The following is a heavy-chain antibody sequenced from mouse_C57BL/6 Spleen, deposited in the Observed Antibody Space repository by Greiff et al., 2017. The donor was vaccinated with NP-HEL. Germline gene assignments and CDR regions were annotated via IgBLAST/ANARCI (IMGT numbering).Heavy chain of an antibody. CDR1: GFSLTSYG. CDR3: ARNGDDYDSYYYAMDY. V-gene: IGHV2-2*01. CDR2: IWSGGST. Sequence: VQLQQSGPGLVQPSQSLSITCTVSGFSLTSYGVHWVRQSPGKGLEWLGVIWSGGSTDYNAAFISRLSISKDNSKSQVFFKMNSLQADDTAIYYCARNGDDYDSYYYAMDYWGQGTSVTVSS. J-gene: IGHJ4*01. D-gene: IGHD2-4*01.